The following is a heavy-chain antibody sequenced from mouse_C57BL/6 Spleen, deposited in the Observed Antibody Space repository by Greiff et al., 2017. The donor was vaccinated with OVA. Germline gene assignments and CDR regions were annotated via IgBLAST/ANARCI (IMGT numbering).Heavy chain of an antibody. CDR1: GFNITDDY. D-gene: IGHD2-5*01. J-gene: IGHJ3*01. CDR3: TTGYYSNFEFAY. V-gene: IGHV14-4*01. CDR2: IDPENGGT. Sequence: VQLQQSGAELVRPGASVKLSCTASGFNITDDYMHWVKQSPEQGLEWIGWIDPENGGTEYASKFQGKAPLTADTSSNTAYLQLRSLTSEDTAVYYCTTGYYSNFEFAYWGQGTMVTVSA.